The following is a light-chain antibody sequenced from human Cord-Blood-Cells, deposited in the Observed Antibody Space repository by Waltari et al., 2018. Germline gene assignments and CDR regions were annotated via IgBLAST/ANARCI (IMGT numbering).Light chain of an antibody. CDR1: SSDVGGYNY. J-gene: IGLJ3*02. V-gene: IGLV2-14*01. CDR3: SSYTSSSTWV. CDR2: DVS. Sequence: QSALTQPASVSGSPGQSITISCTGTSSDVGGYNYVSWYQQHPGKAPNLMIYDVSKRPSGVSNRFSGSKSGSTASLPISGLQAEDEADYYCSSYTSSSTWVFGGGTKLTVL.